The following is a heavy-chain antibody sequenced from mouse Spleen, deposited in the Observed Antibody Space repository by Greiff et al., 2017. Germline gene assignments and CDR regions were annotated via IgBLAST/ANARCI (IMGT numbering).Heavy chain of an antibody. J-gene: IGHJ3*01. V-gene: IGHV1-76*01. Sequence: QVQLKESGAELVRPGASVKLSCKASGYTFTDYYINWVKQRPGQGLEWIARIYPGSGNTYYNEKFKGKATLTAEKSSSTAYMQLSSLTSEDSAVYFCARLGGTSFAYWGQGTLVTVSA. CDR3: ARLGGTSFAY. CDR2: IYPGSGNT. CDR1: GYTFTDYY.